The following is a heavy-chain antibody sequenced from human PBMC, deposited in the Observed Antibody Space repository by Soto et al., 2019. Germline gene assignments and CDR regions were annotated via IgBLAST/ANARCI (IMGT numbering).Heavy chain of an antibody. V-gene: IGHV4-34*01. CDR3: ARGRFNWNYLKWFDP. D-gene: IGHD1-7*01. CDR1: GGSFSGYY. J-gene: IGHJ5*02. Sequence: SETLSLTCAVYGGSFSGYYWSWIRQPPGKGLEWIGEINHSGSTNYNPSLKSRVTISVDTSKNQFSLKLSSVTAADTAVYYCARGRFNWNYLKWFDPWGQGTLVTVSS. CDR2: INHSGST.